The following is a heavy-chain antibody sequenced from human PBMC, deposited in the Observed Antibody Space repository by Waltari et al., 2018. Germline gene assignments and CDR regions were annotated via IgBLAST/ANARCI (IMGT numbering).Heavy chain of an antibody. D-gene: IGHD3-22*01. CDR3: ARGGDYYDSSELPY. CDR1: GGSISSYH. V-gene: IGHV4-59*01. Sequence: QVQLQESGPGLVKPSETLSLTCTVSGGSISSYHWSWIRQPPGKGLEWIGYIYYSGSTNYNPSLRSRVTIAVDTSKNQFSLKLSSVTAADTAVYYCARGGDYYDSSELPYWGQGTLVTVSS. J-gene: IGHJ4*02. CDR2: IYYSGST.